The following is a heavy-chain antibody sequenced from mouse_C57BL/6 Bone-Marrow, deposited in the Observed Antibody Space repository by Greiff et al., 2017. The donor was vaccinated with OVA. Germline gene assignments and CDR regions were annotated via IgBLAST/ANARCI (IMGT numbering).Heavy chain of an antibody. CDR1: GYTFTSYG. Sequence: VQLQQSGAELARPGASVKLSCKASGYTFTSYGLSWVKQRTGQGLEWIGEIYPRSGNTYYNEKFKGKATLTADKSSSTAYVELHSLTSEDSAVYFCARRGGAMDFWGQGTSVTVSS. V-gene: IGHV1-81*01. CDR2: IYPRSGNT. CDR3: ARRGGAMDF. J-gene: IGHJ4*01.